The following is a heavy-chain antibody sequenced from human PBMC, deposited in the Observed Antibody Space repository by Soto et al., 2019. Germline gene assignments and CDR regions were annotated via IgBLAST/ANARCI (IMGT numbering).Heavy chain of an antibody. Sequence: EVQLVESGGVVVQPGGSLRLSCAASGFTFDDYTMHWVRQAPGKGLEWVSLISWDGGSTYYADSVKGRFTISRDNSKNSLYLQMNSLRTEDTAVYYCASPLRLDALDIWGQGTMVTVSS. CDR2: ISWDGGST. V-gene: IGHV3-43*01. CDR1: GFTFDDYT. CDR3: ASPLRLDALDI. J-gene: IGHJ3*02.